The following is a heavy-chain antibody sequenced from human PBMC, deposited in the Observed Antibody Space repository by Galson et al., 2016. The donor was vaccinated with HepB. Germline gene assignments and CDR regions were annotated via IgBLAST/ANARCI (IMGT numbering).Heavy chain of an antibody. CDR3: ARGGRNDVFDY. V-gene: IGHV3-33*01. CDR2: IWSDGSNK. Sequence: SLRLSCAASGFTLSRFGMHWVRQAPGKGLEWVALIWSDGSNKYNADSVKGRFTISRDNSKNTLYLQMNSLSVDDTAVYYCARGGRNDVFDYWGQGTLVTVSS. J-gene: IGHJ4*02. CDR1: GFTLSRFG. D-gene: IGHD1-1*01.